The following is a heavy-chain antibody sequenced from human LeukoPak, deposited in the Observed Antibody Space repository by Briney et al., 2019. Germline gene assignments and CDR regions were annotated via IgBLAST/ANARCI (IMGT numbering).Heavy chain of an antibody. V-gene: IGHV1-2*02. CDR3: ARMILLLGDVLTVPPRGFDY. J-gene: IGHJ4*02. Sequence: ASVKVSCKASGYTFTGYYIHWVRQAPGQGLEWMGWINPDSGGTSSAQKFQGRVTMTRDTSISTAYMELRSLRSDDTAVYYCARMILLLGDVLTVPPRGFDYWGQGTLVTVSS. D-gene: IGHD3-9*01. CDR1: GYTFTGYY. CDR2: INPDSGGT.